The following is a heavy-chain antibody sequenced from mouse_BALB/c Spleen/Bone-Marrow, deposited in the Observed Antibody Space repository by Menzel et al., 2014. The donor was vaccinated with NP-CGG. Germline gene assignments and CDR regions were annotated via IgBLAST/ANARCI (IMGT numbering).Heavy chain of an antibody. CDR1: GFTFSSYT. CDR3: TRDGKGNYDYTMDY. V-gene: IGHV5-6-4*01. J-gene: IGHJ4*01. CDR2: ISSGGSYT. Sequence: EVQRVESGGGLVKPGGSPKLSCAASGFTFSSYTMSWVRQTPEKRLEWVATISSGGSYTYYPDSVKGRFTISRDNAKNTPYLQMSSLKSEDTAMYYCTRDGKGNYDYTMDYWGQGTSVTVSS. D-gene: IGHD2-1*01.